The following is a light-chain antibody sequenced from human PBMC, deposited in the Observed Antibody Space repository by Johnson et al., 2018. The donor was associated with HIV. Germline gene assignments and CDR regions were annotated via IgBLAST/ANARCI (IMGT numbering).Light chain of an antibody. CDR1: SSNIGNNY. Sequence: QSVLTQPPSLSAAPGQRVTISCSGSSSNIGNNYVSWYQQLPGTAPRLLVHENNKRPSGIPDRFSGSKSGTSATLGITGLQTGDEADYYCGTWDSSLNTFVFGTGTRVTVL. V-gene: IGLV1-51*02. J-gene: IGLJ1*01. CDR2: ENN. CDR3: GTWDSSLNTFV.